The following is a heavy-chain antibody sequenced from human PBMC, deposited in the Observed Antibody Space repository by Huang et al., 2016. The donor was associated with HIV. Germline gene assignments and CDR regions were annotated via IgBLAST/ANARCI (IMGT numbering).Heavy chain of an antibody. CDR2: IGSGGST. CDR1: GFTPRSYA. V-gene: IGHV3-23*01. D-gene: IGHD2-15*01. CDR3: AKGADIGTYYVEY. J-gene: IGHJ4*02. Sequence: EVQLLESGGGLVQPGGSLRLSCASSGFTPRSYAMRWVRQAPGKGLEGVSTIGSGGSTYYADSVKGRFTISRDNSDNTLYLQMNSLRAEDTAVYYCAKGADIGTYYVEYWGQGTLVTVSS.